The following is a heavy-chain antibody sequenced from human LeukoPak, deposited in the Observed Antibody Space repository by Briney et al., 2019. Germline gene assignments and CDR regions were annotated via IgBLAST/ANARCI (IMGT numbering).Heavy chain of an antibody. J-gene: IGHJ4*02. D-gene: IGHD1-26*01. V-gene: IGHV3-23*01. CDR2: ISDSGGST. Sequence: GGSLRLSCAASGFTFTSYTMTWVRQAPGKGLEWASGISDSGGSTHYADSVKGRFTISRDNSKNTLYLQMNSLRAEDTAVYYCAKDNSGSYYYFDYWGQGTLVTVSS. CDR3: AKDNSGSYYYFDY. CDR1: GFTFTSYT.